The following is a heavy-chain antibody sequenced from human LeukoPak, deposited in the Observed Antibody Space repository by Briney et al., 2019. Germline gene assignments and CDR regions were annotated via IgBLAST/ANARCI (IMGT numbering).Heavy chain of an antibody. V-gene: IGHV1-8*01. CDR1: GGTFTSYD. J-gene: IGHJ6*02. D-gene: IGHD5-18*01. Sequence: GASVKVSCKASGGTFTSYDINWVRQATGQGLEWMGWMNPNSGNTGYAQKFQGRVTMTRNTSISTAYMELSSLRSEDTAVYYCARYVDTAMADYYYYGMDVWGQGTTVTVSS. CDR2: MNPNSGNT. CDR3: ARYVDTAMADYYYYGMDV.